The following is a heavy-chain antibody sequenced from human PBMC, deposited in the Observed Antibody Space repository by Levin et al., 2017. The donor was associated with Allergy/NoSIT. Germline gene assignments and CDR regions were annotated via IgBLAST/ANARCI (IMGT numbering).Heavy chain of an antibody. CDR3: AKHLIGVSSGYSY. V-gene: IGHV3-23*01. J-gene: IGHJ4*02. D-gene: IGHD3-22*01. CDR1: GFTFSSYA. Sequence: AGGSLRLSCAASGFTFSSYAMSWVRQAPGKGLEWVSAISGSGANTYFADSVKGRFTISRDNSKNTLCLQMNSLGAEGTAIYYCAKHLIGVSSGYSYWGQGTLVTVSS. CDR2: ISGSGANT.